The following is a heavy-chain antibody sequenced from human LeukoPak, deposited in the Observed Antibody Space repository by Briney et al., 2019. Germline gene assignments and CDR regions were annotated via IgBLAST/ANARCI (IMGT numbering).Heavy chain of an antibody. D-gene: IGHD3-22*01. V-gene: IGHV3-23*01. CDR2: ISDSGGRT. CDR1: GLTLSNYG. CDR3: AKRGVVIRVILVGFHKEAYYFDS. J-gene: IGHJ4*02. Sequence: AGSLRLSCAVSGLTLSNYGMSWVRQAPGKGLEWVAGISDSGGRTNYADCVKGRFTISRDNPKNTLYLQMNSLRAEDTAVYFCAKRGVVIRVILVGFHKEAYYFDSWGQGALVTVSS.